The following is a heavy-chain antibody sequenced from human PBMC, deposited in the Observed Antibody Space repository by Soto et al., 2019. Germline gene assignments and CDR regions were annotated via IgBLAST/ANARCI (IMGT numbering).Heavy chain of an antibody. CDR3: ARGREVAAISLLY. D-gene: IGHD2-15*01. J-gene: IGHJ4*02. V-gene: IGHV4-34*01. CDR2: INHSGST. Sequence: SETLSLTCTVSGGSISSYYWSWIRQPPGKGLEWIGEINHSGSTNYNPSLKSRVTISVDTSKNQFSLKLSSVTAADTAVYYCARGREVAAISLLYWGQGTLVTVSS. CDR1: GGSISSYY.